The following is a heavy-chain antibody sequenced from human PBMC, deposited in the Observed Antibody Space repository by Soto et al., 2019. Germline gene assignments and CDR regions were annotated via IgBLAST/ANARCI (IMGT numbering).Heavy chain of an antibody. CDR1: GGSISSSSYY. V-gene: IGHV4-39*01. Sequence: SETLSLTCTVSGGSISSSSYYWGWIRQPPGKGLEWIGSIYYSGSTYYNPSLKSRVTISVDTSKNQFSLKLSSVTAADTAVYYCATNPGYYYYGMDVWGQGTTVTVSS. CDR3: ATNPGYYYYGMDV. J-gene: IGHJ6*02. CDR2: IYYSGST.